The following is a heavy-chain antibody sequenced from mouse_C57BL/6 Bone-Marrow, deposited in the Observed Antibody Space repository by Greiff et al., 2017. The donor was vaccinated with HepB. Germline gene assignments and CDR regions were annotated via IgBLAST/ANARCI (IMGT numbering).Heavy chain of an antibody. D-gene: IGHD1-2*01. Sequence: DVKLVESGGGLVKPGGSLKLSCAASGFTFSSYAMSWVRQTPEKRLEWVATISDGGSYTYYPDNVKGRFTISRDNAKNNLYLQMSHLKSEDTAMYYCARELRLWFAYWGQGTLVTVSA. V-gene: IGHV5-4*01. CDR1: GFTFSSYA. CDR3: ARELRLWFAY. J-gene: IGHJ3*01. CDR2: ISDGGSYT.